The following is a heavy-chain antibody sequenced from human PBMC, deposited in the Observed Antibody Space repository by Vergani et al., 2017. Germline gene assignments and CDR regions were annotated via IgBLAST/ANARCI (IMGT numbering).Heavy chain of an antibody. Sequence: EVQLVESGGGLVKPGGSLRLSCAASGFTFSNAWMSWVRQAPGKGLEWVGRIKSKTDGGTTDYAAPVKGRFTISRDDSKNTLYLQMNSLRAEDTAVYYCARVLWFGEDIDNPPDYWGQGTLVTVSS. CDR3: ARVLWFGEDIDNPPDY. V-gene: IGHV3-15*01. J-gene: IGHJ4*02. CDR1: GFTFSNAW. CDR2: IKSKTDGGTT. D-gene: IGHD3-10*01.